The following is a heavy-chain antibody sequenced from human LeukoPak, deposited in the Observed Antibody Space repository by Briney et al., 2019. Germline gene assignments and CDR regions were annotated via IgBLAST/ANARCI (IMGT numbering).Heavy chain of an antibody. V-gene: IGHV3-7*01. CDR2: IKQDGSEK. CDR1: GFTFSSNW. Sequence: GGSLRLSCAASGFTFSSNWMSWVRQAPGKGLEWVANIKQDGSEKNYVDSVKGRFTISRDNAKNSLYLQMNSLRAEDTAVYYCAKGKRISVGYSSSDFDYWGQGTLVTVSS. D-gene: IGHD6-13*01. CDR3: AKGKRISVGYSSSDFDY. J-gene: IGHJ4*02.